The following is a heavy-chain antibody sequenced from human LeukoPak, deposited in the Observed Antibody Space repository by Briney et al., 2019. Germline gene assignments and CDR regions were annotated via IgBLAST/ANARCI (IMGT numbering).Heavy chain of an antibody. V-gene: IGHV3-23*01. Sequence: GGSLRLSCAASGFTFSSYAMSWVRQAPGKGLEGVSAISGSGGSTYYADSVKGRFTISRDNSKNTLYLQMNSLRAEDTAVYYCAKDPPRGYDFWSGYADPNWFDPWGQGTLVTVSS. CDR3: AKDPPRGYDFWSGYADPNWFDP. CDR2: ISGSGGST. J-gene: IGHJ5*02. CDR1: GFTFSSYA. D-gene: IGHD3-3*01.